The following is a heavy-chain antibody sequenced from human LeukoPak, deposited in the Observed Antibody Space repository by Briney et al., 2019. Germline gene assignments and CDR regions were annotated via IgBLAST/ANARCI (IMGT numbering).Heavy chain of an antibody. D-gene: IGHD3-10*01. CDR1: GYTFTSYA. Sequence: ASVKVSCKASGYTFTSYAMHWVRQAPGQRLEWMGWINAGNGNTKYSQKFQGRVTITRDTSANTAYMELSSLRSEGTAVYYCARAPSGSYDKQGYFQHWGQGTLVTVSS. V-gene: IGHV1-3*01. CDR2: INAGNGNT. CDR3: ARAPSGSYDKQGYFQH. J-gene: IGHJ1*01.